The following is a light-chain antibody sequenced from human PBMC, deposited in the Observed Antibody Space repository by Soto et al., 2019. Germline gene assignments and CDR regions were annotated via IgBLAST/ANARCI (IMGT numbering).Light chain of an antibody. CDR2: AAS. CDR1: QTIDSW. V-gene: IGKV1-39*01. CDR3: QQSYSTLIT. J-gene: IGKJ5*01. Sequence: IQSPPIFFSSVVDDITSVSRASQTIDSWLAWYQQKAGKAPKLLIYAASSLQSGVPSRFSGSGPGTDFTLTISSLQPEDFATYYCQQSYSTLITSGQRARLAIK.